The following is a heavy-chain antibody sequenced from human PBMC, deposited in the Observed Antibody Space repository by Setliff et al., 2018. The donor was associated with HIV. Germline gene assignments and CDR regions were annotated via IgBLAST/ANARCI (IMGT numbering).Heavy chain of an antibody. V-gene: IGHV3-9*01. CDR2: ISWNSDSI. D-gene: IGHD3-9*01. CDR1: GFTLSSYW. Sequence: PGGSLRLSCAASGFTLSSYWMSWVRQAPGKGLEWVSGISWNSDSIAYADSVRGRFTISRDNAKNSLYLQMNSLRPEDTAFYYCVKGYDVLTANPDSWGQGTLVTVSS. J-gene: IGHJ4*02. CDR3: VKGYDVLTANPDS.